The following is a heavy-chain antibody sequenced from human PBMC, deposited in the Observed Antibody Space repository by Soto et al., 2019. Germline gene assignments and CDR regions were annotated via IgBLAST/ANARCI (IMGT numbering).Heavy chain of an antibody. V-gene: IGHV3-33*01. J-gene: IGHJ4*02. D-gene: IGHD6-13*01. CDR3: ARDKQQLIYYFDY. CDR1: GFTFSSYG. CDR2: IWYDGSNK. Sequence: PGGSLRLSCAASGFTFSSYGMHWVRQAPGKGLEWVAVIWYDGSNKYYADSVKGRFTISRDNSKNTLYLQMSSLRAEDTAVYYCARDKQQLIYYFDYWGQGTLVTVSS.